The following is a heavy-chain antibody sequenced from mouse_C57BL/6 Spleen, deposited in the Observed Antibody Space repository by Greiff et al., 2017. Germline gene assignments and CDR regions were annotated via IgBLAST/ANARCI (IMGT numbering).Heavy chain of an antibody. CDR2: IDPETGGT. CDR3: TRRGSSY. J-gene: IGHJ3*01. CDR1: GYTFTDYE. D-gene: IGHD1-1*01. V-gene: IGHV1-15*01. Sequence: VHLVESGAELVRPGASVTLSCKASGYTFTDYEMHWVKQTPVHGLEWIGAIDPETGGTAYNQKFKGKAILTADKSSSTAYMELRSLTSEDSAVYYCTRRGSSYWGQGTLVTVSA.